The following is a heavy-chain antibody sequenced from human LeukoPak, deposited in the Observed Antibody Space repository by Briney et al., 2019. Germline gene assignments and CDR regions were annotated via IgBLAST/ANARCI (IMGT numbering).Heavy chain of an antibody. V-gene: IGHV3-66*01. CDR1: GFTVSPNY. D-gene: IGHD3-10*01. CDR2: VYSGGTT. Sequence: GGSLRLSCAASGFTVSPNYLSWVRQAPGKGLEWVSVVYSGGTTYHADSVKGRFTISRDNSKNTMYLQMNSLRADDTAVYYCARESVVRGVINGMDVWGQGTTVTVSS. J-gene: IGHJ6*02. CDR3: ARESVVRGVINGMDV.